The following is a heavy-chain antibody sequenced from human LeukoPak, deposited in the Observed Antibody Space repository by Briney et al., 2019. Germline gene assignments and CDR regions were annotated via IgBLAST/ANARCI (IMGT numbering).Heavy chain of an antibody. Sequence: GASVKVSCKASGGTFSSYAISWVRQAPGRGLEWMGGIVPIFGTANYAQKFQGRVTITADESTSTAYMELSSLRSEDTAVYYCASRAIAAAYFDYWGQGTLVTVSS. CDR3: ASRAIAAAYFDY. D-gene: IGHD6-6*01. CDR2: IVPIFGTA. J-gene: IGHJ4*02. CDR1: GGTFSSYA. V-gene: IGHV1-69*13.